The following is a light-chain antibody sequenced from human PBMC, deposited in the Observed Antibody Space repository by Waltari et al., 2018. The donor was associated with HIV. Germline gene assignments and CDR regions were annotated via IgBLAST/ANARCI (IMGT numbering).Light chain of an antibody. CDR1: THTAVY. CDR2: GEN. CDR3: NSRDSHTNHHF. J-gene: IGLJ1*01. Sequence: ALTQYPDVSVALGQTVRMTCRGDTHTAVYANWYQQQSGQAPVLVVLGENSRASWIPDRFSAYSSGNTAFLTISGAQAEDDADYYCNSRDSHTNHHFFGPGTKVTV. V-gene: IGLV3-19*01.